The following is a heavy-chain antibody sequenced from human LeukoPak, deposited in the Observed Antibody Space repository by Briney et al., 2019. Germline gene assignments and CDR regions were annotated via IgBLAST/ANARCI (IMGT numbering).Heavy chain of an antibody. V-gene: IGHV3-15*01. CDR3: TTVYY. CDR2: IQSKADGGTP. CDR1: GFTFSDTW. J-gene: IGHJ4*02. Sequence: PGGSLRLSCAARGFTFSDTWMSWVRQSPGRGLEWVGRIQSKADGGTPAYAVPVKGRFIFSRDDSKNTVYLQMDSLKIEDTGVYYCTTVYYWGQGTVVTVAS.